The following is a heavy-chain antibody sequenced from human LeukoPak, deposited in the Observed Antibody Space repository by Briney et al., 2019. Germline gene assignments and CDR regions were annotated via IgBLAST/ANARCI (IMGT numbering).Heavy chain of an antibody. CDR3: ARGRGYSYGYGIDY. D-gene: IGHD5-18*01. J-gene: IGHJ4*02. CDR2: INHSGST. CDR1: GGSFSGYY. V-gene: IGHV4-34*01. Sequence: SVTLSLTCAVYGGSFSGYYWSWIRQPPGKGLEWIGEINHSGSTNYNPSLKSRVTISVDTSKNQFSLKLSSVTAADTAVYYCARGRGYSYGYGIDYWGQGTLVTVSS.